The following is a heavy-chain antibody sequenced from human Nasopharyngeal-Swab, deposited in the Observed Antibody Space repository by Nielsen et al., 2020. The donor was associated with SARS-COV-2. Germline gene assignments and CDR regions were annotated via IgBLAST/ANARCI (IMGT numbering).Heavy chain of an antibody. CDR3: VKGPPAVIHYFDY. D-gene: IGHD2-21*01. CDR2: ISSSSSYI. Sequence: GESLKISCAASGFTFSSYSMNWVRQAPGKGLEWVSSISSSSSYIYYADSVKGRFTISRDNSKNTLYLQMNSLRAEDTAVYYCVKGPPAVIHYFDYWGRGTLVTVSS. V-gene: IGHV3-21*04. J-gene: IGHJ4*02. CDR1: GFTFSSYS.